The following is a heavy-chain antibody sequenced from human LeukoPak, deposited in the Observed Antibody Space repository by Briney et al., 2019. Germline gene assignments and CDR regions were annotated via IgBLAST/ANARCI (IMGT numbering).Heavy chain of an antibody. Sequence: KPSETLSLTCTVSGDSISNNYWSWIRQPPGKGLEWIGYIYDSWRTKYNPSLTSRVTISADTSKNLFSLKLTSVTAADTALYYCATCRDEFGDYGFTSWGQGTLVTVS. CDR1: GDSISNNY. V-gene: IGHV4-59*01. CDR2: IYDSWRT. CDR3: ATCRDEFGDYGFTS. J-gene: IGHJ5*02. D-gene: IGHD4-17*01.